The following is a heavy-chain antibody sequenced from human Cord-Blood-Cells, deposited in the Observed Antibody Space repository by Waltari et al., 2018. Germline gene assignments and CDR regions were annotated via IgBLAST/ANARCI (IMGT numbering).Heavy chain of an antibody. CDR1: GGSFSGYY. CDR2: INHSGST. CDR3: ERAIAARPGDAFDI. V-gene: IGHV4-34*01. D-gene: IGHD6-6*01. Sequence: QVQLQQWGAGLLKPSETLSLTCAVYGGSFSGYYWSWLRQPPGKGLEWIGEINHSGSTNYNPSLKSRVTISVDTSKNQFSLKLSSVTAADTAVYYCERAIAARPGDAFDIWGQGTMVTVSS. J-gene: IGHJ3*02.